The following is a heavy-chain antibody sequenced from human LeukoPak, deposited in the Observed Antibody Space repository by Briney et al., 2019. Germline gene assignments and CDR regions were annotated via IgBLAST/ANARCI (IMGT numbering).Heavy chain of an antibody. CDR2: INPSGGST. V-gene: IGHV1-46*01. Sequence: ASVNVSCKASGYTFAGYYMHWVRQAPGQGLEWMGWINPSGGSTSYAQKFQGRVTMTRDTSTSTVYMELSSLRSEDTAVYYCARVIAVAGPSYGMDVWGQGTTVTVSS. D-gene: IGHD6-19*01. CDR3: ARVIAVAGPSYGMDV. CDR1: GYTFAGYY. J-gene: IGHJ6*02.